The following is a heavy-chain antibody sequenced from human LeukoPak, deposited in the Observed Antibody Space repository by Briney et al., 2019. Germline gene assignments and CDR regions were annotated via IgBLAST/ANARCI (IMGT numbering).Heavy chain of an antibody. CDR3: ARDRGSGLFDY. V-gene: IGHV1-24*01. CDR1: GYTLTELS. Sequence: GASVTVSCKVSGYTLTELSMHWVRQAPGKGLEWMGGFDPEDGETIYAQKFQGRVTITADKSTSTAYMELSSLRSEDTAVYYCARDRGSGLFDYWGQGTLVTVSS. J-gene: IGHJ4*02. D-gene: IGHD3-10*01. CDR2: FDPEDGET.